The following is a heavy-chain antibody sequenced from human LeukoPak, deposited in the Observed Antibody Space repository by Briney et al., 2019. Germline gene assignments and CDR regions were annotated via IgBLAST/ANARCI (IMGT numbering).Heavy chain of an antibody. CDR1: GYTITNYH. CDR3: ARVHGGYNWFDP. V-gene: IGHV1-46*01. CDR2: INPRDGST. Sequence: ASVKVSCKASGYTITNYHMHWVRQAPGQGLERMGIINPRDGSTSYAQKIQGRVTMARDTSTSTVYMELSSLRSEDTAVYYCARVHGGYNWFDPWGQGTLVTVSS. D-gene: IGHD2-15*01. J-gene: IGHJ5*02.